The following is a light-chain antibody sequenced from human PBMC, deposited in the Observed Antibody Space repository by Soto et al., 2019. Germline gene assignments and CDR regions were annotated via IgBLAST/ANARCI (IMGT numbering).Light chain of an antibody. J-gene: IGKJ1*01. CDR1: QSLSIN. Sequence: VMTQSPATLSVSPGETATLSCRASQSLSINLAWYHQKPGQAPSLLIYGASTRATGIPARFSGSGSGTEFTLTISSLQSEAFAVYYCQQYNNWPRTFGQGTKVDIK. V-gene: IGKV3-15*01. CDR2: GAS. CDR3: QQYNNWPRT.